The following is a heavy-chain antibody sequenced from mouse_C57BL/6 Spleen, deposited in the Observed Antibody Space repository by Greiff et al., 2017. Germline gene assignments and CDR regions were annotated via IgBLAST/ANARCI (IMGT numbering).Heavy chain of an antibody. D-gene: IGHD1-1*01. J-gene: IGHJ4*01. Sequence: EVKLVESGGGLVQSGRSLRLSCATSGFTFSDFYMEWVRQAPGKGLEWIAASRNKANDYTTEYSASVKGRFIVSRDTSQSILYLQMNALRAEDTAIYYCARAHYYGSSSLDAMDYWGQGTSVTVSS. CDR2: SRNKANDYTT. V-gene: IGHV7-1*01. CDR1: GFTFSDFY. CDR3: ARAHYYGSSSLDAMDY.